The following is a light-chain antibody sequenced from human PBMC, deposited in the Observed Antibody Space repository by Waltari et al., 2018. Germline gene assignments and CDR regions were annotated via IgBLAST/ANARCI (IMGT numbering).Light chain of an antibody. CDR1: QSVSSTY. J-gene: IGKJ2*01. CDR3: QQYGSSPPYT. CDR2: GAS. Sequence: EIVLPQSPGTLSLSPGERATLSCRASQSVSSTYLAWYQQKPGQAPRLLIYGASRRATGIPDRFSGSGSGTDFTLTISRLEPEDFAVYYCQQYGSSPPYTFGQGTKLEIK. V-gene: IGKV3-20*01.